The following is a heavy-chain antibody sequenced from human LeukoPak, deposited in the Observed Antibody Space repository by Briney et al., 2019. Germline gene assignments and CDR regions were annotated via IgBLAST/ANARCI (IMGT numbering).Heavy chain of an antibody. D-gene: IGHD3-10*01. CDR2: IYHSGST. J-gene: IGHJ4*02. V-gene: IGHV4-30-2*01. CDR3: ARRSYYGSGSHCDY. Sequence: SQTLSLTCTVSGGSISSGGYYWSWIRQPPGKGLEWIGYIYHSGSTYYNPSLNNRVTISLNTSKNQFSLRLSSVTAADTAVYYCARRSYYGSGSHCDYWGQGILVTVSA. CDR1: GGSISSGGYY.